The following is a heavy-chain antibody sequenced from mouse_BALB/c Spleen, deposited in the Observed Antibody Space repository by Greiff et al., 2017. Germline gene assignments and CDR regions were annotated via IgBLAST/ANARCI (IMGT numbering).Heavy chain of an antibody. Sequence: EVQLVESGGDLVKPGGSLKLSCAASGFTFSSYGMSWVRQTPDERLEWVATISSGGSYTYYPDSVKGRFTISRDNAKNTLYLQMSSLKSEDTAMYYCARRGDYFDYWGQGTTLTVSS. V-gene: IGHV5-6*01. CDR1: GFTFSSYG. CDR3: ARRGDYFDY. J-gene: IGHJ2*01. CDR2: ISSGGSYT.